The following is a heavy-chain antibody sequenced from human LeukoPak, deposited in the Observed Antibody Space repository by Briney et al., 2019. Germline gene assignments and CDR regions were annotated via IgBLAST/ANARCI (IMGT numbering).Heavy chain of an antibody. CDR3: AREPGYSYGLWGELGNAFDI. CDR2: ISGSGGST. D-gene: IGHD5-18*01. V-gene: IGHV3-23*01. Sequence: PGGSLRLSCAASGFTFSSYAMSWVRQAPGKGLEWVSAISGSGGSTYYADSVKGRFTISRDNSKNTLYLQMNSLRAEDTAAYYCAREPGYSYGLWGELGNAFDIWGQGTMVTVSS. CDR1: GFTFSSYA. J-gene: IGHJ3*02.